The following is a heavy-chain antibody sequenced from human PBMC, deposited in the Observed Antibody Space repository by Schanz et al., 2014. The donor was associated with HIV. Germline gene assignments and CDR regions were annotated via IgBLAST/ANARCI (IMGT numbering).Heavy chain of an antibody. CDR3: ATSIYTFGKGSFDY. CDR1: GFTFNDYY. J-gene: IGHJ4*02. D-gene: IGHD5-18*01. V-gene: IGHV3-11*04. Sequence: QVQLVESGGGLVKPGGSLRLSCAASGFTFNDYYMTWLRQAPGKGLEWVSYISDTGTTTYYADSVNGRLIISRDNARNSIYLQMSNLRAEETAVYYCATSIYTFGKGSFDYWGQGTLVTVSS. CDR2: ISDTGTTT.